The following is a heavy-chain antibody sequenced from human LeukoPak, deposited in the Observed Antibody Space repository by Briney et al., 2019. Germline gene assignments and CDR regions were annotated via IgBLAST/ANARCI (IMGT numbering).Heavy chain of an antibody. CDR1: GFTFSSYW. CDR3: AREAVWQQLVRVYYYYYMDV. CDR2: IKQDGSEK. D-gene: IGHD6-13*01. Sequence: GGSLRLSCAASGFTFSSYWMSWVRQAPGKGLEWVANIKQDGSEKYYVDSVKGRFTISRDNAKNSLYLQMNSLRAEDTAVHYCAREAVWQQLVRVYYYYYMDVWGKGTTVTVSS. V-gene: IGHV3-7*01. J-gene: IGHJ6*03.